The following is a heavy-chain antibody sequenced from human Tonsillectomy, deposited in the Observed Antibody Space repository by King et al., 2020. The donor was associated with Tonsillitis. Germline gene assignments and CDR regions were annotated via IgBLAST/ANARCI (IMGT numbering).Heavy chain of an antibody. J-gene: IGHJ5*01. CDR3: ARKDYYTSLDS. CDR1: GYTFIDYY. Sequence: VQLVESGAEVKKPGASVKVSCTASGYTFIDYYIHWVRQAPGQGLEWMGWINPATGATNCGQKFQGGVTMTRDTSISTAYLEFNRLTSDDTAVYYCARKDYYTSLDSWGQGSLVIVSS. V-gene: IGHV1-2*02. D-gene: IGHD3-3*01. CDR2: INPATGAT.